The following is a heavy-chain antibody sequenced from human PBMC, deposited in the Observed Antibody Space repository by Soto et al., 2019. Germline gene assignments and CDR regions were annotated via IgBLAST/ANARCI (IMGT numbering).Heavy chain of an antibody. CDR2: IIPIFGTA. Sequence: SVKVSCKASGGTFSSYAISWVRQAPGQGLEWMGGIIPIFGTANYAQKFQGRVTITADKSTSTAYMELSSLRSEDTAVYYCARDPVGATGFNYWSQGTLVTVSS. V-gene: IGHV1-69*06. CDR1: GGTFSSYA. D-gene: IGHD1-26*01. CDR3: ARDPVGATGFNY. J-gene: IGHJ4*02.